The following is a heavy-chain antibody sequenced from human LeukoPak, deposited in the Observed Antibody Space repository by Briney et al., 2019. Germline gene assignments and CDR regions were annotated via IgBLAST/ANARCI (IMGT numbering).Heavy chain of an antibody. J-gene: IGHJ4*02. D-gene: IGHD3-22*01. CDR2: IYYSGST. CDR3: ARHKINYYRSSGYADF. CDR1: GGSISSYY. Sequence: SETLSLTCTVSGGSISSYYWSWIRQPPGKGLEWIGYIYYSGSTNYNPSLKSRVTISVDTSKNQFSLKLSSVTAADTAMYYCARHKINYYRSSGYADFWGQGTLVTVSS. V-gene: IGHV4-59*01.